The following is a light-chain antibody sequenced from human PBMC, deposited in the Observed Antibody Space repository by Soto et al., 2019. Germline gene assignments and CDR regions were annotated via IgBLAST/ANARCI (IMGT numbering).Light chain of an antibody. CDR3: CSYAGSYTWV. V-gene: IGLV2-11*01. CDR1: SSDVGNYNY. CDR2: DVS. J-gene: IGLJ3*02. Sequence: QSALTQPRSVSGSPGQSVTISCTGTSSDVGNYNYVSWYQHHPGKAPKLMIYDVSKRPSGVPDRLSASKSGNTASLTISGLQTEDEADYYCCSYAGSYTWVFGGGTKVTVL.